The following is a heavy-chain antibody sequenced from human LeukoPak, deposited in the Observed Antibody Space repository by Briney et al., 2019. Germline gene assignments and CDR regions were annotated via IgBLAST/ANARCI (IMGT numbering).Heavy chain of an antibody. D-gene: IGHD3-3*01. J-gene: IGHJ6*03. V-gene: IGHV1-69*01. CDR2: IIPIFGTA. CDR1: GRTFSSYA. Sequence: SVKVSCKASGRTFSSYAISWVRQAPGQGLEWMGGIIPIFGTANYAQKFQGRVTITADESTSTAYMELSSLRSEDTAVYYCARSDYDFWSGYYNYYYYYMDVWGKGTTVTVSS. CDR3: ARSDYDFWSGYYNYYYYYMDV.